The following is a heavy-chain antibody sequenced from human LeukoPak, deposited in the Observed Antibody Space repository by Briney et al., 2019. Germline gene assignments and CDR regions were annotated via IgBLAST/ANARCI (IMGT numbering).Heavy chain of an antibody. D-gene: IGHD1-26*01. CDR3: ARAGPSGSWRNYYYMDV. CDR1: GGSINTYY. CDR2: IDTSGST. V-gene: IGHV4-4*07. Sequence: PSETLSLTCIVSGGSINTYYWSWVRQPAGKGLEWIGRIDTSGSTNYNPSLKSRVTMSVDTSKNQFALTLGSLTAADTAVYYCARAGPSGSWRNYYYMDVWGKGTTVTVSS. J-gene: IGHJ6*03.